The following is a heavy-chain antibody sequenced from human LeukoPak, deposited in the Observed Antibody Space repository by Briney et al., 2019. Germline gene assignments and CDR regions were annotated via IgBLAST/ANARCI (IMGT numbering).Heavy chain of an antibody. Sequence: TGGSLRLSCAASGFTFSSYGMHWVRQAPGKGLEWAAVIWYDGSNKYYADSVKGRFTISRDNSKNTLYLQMNSLRAEDTAVYYCAKDRASTGYYFDYWGQGTPVTVSS. CDR1: GFTFSSYG. CDR2: IWYDGSNK. D-gene: IGHD5/OR15-5a*01. V-gene: IGHV3-33*06. J-gene: IGHJ4*02. CDR3: AKDRASTGYYFDY.